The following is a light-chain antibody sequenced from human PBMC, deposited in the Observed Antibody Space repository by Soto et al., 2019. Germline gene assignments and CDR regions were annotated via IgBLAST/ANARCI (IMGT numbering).Light chain of an antibody. CDR2: GAS. CDR3: QQYGSTPRK. CDR1: QSISSN. V-gene: IGKV3-15*01. Sequence: TVMTHSPATLSVSPWERATLSCRASQSISSNLAWYQQKPGQAPRLLIYGASTRATGIPARFTGSGSGTEFTLTISSLQSEDFAVYYCQQYGSTPRKFGQGTKVDIK. J-gene: IGKJ1*01.